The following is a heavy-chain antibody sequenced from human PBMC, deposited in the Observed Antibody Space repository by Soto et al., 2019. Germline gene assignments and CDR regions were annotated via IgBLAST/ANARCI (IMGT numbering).Heavy chain of an antibody. CDR1: GGSISSYY. CDR3: ARVKSSSSGVDYYYMDV. CDR2: IYYSGST. D-gene: IGHD6-6*01. Sequence: SETLSLTCTVSGGSISSYYWSWIRQPPGKGLEWIGYIYYSGSTNYNPSLKSRVTISVDTSKNQFSLKLSSVTAADTAVYYCARVKSSSSGVDYYYMDVWAKRTTVTVSS. J-gene: IGHJ6*03. V-gene: IGHV4-59*01.